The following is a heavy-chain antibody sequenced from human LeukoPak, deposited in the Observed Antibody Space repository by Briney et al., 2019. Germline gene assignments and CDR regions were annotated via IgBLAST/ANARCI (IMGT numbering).Heavy chain of an antibody. J-gene: IGHJ6*03. Sequence: RGASVKVSCKASGYTFTGFFIHWVRQAPGQGLEWMGWINPNSGGTNYAQKFQGRVTMTRDTSISTAYMELSRLRSDDTAVYYCARGVYDGKDYYYYYMDVWGKGTTVTVSS. CDR3: ARGVYDGKDYYYYYMDV. CDR2: INPNSGGT. V-gene: IGHV1-2*02. CDR1: GYTFTGFF. D-gene: IGHD2/OR15-2a*01.